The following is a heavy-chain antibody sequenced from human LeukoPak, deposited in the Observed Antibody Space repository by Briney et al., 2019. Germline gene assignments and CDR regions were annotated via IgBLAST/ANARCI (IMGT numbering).Heavy chain of an antibody. CDR3: AKDLFETHWGEVFDY. Sequence: GGSLRLSCAASGFTLSTYGVHWVRQAPGKGLEWVAVTWNDGSKGEYADSVKGRFTVSRDNSKNTLFLQMDSLRVDDTAVYYCAKDLFETHWGEVFDYWGREPWSPSPQ. V-gene: IGHV3-30*02. CDR2: TWNDGSKG. J-gene: IGHJ4*02. CDR1: GFTLSTYG. D-gene: IGHD7-27*01.